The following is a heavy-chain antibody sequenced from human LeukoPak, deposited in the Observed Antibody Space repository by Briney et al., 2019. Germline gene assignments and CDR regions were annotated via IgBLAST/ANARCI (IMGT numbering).Heavy chain of an antibody. D-gene: IGHD5-18*01. Sequence: SETLSLTCAVSGGSISSGGYSWSWIRQPPGKGLEWIGYIYYSGSTYYNPSLKSRVTISVDTSKNQFSLKLSSVTAADTAVYYCARGSGYSIYYYYMDVWGKGTTVTVSS. CDR1: GGSISSGGYS. CDR3: ARGSGYSIYYYYMDV. CDR2: IYYSGST. V-gene: IGHV4-30-4*07. J-gene: IGHJ6*03.